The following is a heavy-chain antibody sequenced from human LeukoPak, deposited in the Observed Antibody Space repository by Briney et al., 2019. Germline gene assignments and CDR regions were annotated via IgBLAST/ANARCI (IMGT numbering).Heavy chain of an antibody. CDR3: AREGLSGSYTEN. Sequence: GRSLRLSCASSGFTFDGYAMHWVRQAPGKGLEWVSGISWNSGSIGYADSVKGRFTTSRDNARNSLYLQMNSLRAEDTAVYYCAREGLSGSYTENWGQGTLVTVSS. V-gene: IGHV3-9*01. CDR1: GFTFDGYA. J-gene: IGHJ4*02. D-gene: IGHD3-10*01. CDR2: ISWNSGSI.